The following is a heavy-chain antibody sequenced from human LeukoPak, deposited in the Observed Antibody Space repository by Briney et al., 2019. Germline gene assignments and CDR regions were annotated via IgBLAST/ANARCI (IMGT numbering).Heavy chain of an antibody. D-gene: IGHD3-16*02. V-gene: IGHV3-30-3*01. Sequence: GGSLRLSCAASGFTFSRYAMHWVRQAPGKGLEWVAVISYDGSNKNYADSVKGRFTISRDNSKNTLYLQMNSLRAEDTAVYYCARESDWGSYRFDAFDIWGQGTMVTVSS. CDR2: ISYDGSNK. CDR1: GFTFSRYA. J-gene: IGHJ3*02. CDR3: ARESDWGSYRFDAFDI.